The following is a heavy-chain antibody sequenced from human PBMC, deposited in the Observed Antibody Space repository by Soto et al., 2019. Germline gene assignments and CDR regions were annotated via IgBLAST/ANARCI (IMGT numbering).Heavy chain of an antibody. Sequence: QVQLVQSGAAVKKPGASVKVSCKASGYTFTNYYLHWVRQAPGQGLEWMGIINPSGGSTRYAQKVQGRITMTRDTYTNTVYMELRSLRSEDTAVYYCARDPNSYDFWTLNGVCYGMDVWGQGTTFTVSS. J-gene: IGHJ6*02. CDR3: ARDPNSYDFWTLNGVCYGMDV. CDR2: INPSGGST. D-gene: IGHD3-3*01. CDR1: GYTFTNYY. V-gene: IGHV1-46*01.